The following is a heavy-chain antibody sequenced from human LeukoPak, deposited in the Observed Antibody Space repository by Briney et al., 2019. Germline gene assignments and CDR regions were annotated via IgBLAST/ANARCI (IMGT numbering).Heavy chain of an antibody. V-gene: IGHV1-69*04. CDR2: IIPILGIA. CDR1: GGTFSSYA. D-gene: IGHD6-13*01. Sequence: ASVKVSCKASGGTFSSYAISWVRQAPGQGLEWMGRIIPILGIANYAQKFLGRVTITADKSTSTAYMELSSLRSEDTAVYYCARVLAAALDYWGQGTLVTVSS. CDR3: ARVLAAALDY. J-gene: IGHJ4*02.